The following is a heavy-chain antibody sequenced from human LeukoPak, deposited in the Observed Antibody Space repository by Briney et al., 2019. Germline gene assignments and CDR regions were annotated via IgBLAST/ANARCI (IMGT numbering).Heavy chain of an antibody. CDR3: ARPRIVGAPWYFQH. V-gene: IGHV4-59*01. J-gene: IGHJ1*01. CDR1: GGSISSYY. CDR2: IYYSGST. D-gene: IGHD1-26*01. Sequence: PSETLSLTCTVSGGSISSYYWSWIRQPPGKGLEWIGYIYYSGSTNYNPSLKSRVTISVDTSKNQFSLKLSSVTAADTAVYYCARPRIVGAPWYFQHWARAPWSPSPQ.